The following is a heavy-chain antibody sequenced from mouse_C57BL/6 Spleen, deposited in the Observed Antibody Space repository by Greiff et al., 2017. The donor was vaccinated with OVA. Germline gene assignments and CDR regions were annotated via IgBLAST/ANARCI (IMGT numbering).Heavy chain of an antibody. CDR2: INYDGSST. Sequence: EVQLVESEGGLVQPGSSMKLSCTASGFTFSDYYMAWVRQVPEKGLEWVANINYDGSSTYYLDSLKSRFIISRDNAKNILYLQMSSLKSEDTATYYCARDYPYYAMDYWGQGTSVTVSS. CDR1: GFTFSDYY. J-gene: IGHJ4*01. CDR3: ARDYPYYAMDY. V-gene: IGHV5-16*01.